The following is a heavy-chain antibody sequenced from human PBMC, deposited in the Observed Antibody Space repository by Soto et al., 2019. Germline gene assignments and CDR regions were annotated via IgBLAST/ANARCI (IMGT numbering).Heavy chain of an antibody. CDR3: ARGITIFGVVQWLDY. D-gene: IGHD3-3*01. Sequence: GISWVRKTKEQGLEWMGWISAYNGNTNYAQKLQGRVTMTTDTSTSTAYMELRSLRSDDTAVYYCARGITIFGVVQWLDYWGQGTLVIVSS. J-gene: IGHJ4*02. CDR1: G. CDR2: ISAYNGNT. V-gene: IGHV1-18*01.